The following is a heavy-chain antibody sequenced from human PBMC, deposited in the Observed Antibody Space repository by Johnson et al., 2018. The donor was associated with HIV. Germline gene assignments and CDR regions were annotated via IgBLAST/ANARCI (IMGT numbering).Heavy chain of an antibody. D-gene: IGHD2-2*01. J-gene: IGHJ3*02. V-gene: IGHV3-30*02. CDR2: IRYDGSNK. CDR3: AKGGGLLSAFDI. CDR1: GFTFDDYG. Sequence: QVQLVESGGGVVRPGGSLRLSCAASGFTFDDYGMSWVRQAPGKGLEWVAFIRYDGSNKYYADSVKGRFTISRDNSKNTLYLQMNSLRAEDTAVYYCAKGGGLLSAFDIWGQGTMVTVSS.